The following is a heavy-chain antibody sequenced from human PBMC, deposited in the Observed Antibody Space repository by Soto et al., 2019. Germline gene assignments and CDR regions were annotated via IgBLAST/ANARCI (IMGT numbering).Heavy chain of an antibody. CDR3: ARSQWPRVFDY. J-gene: IGHJ4*02. CDR2: ISVYNGNT. V-gene: IGHV1-18*01. D-gene: IGHD6-19*01. Sequence: ASVKVSCKASGYTFTSYGISWVRQAPGQGLEWMGWISVYNGNTNYAQKVQGRVTMTRDTSTSTAYMELRGLRSDDTAVYYCARSQWPRVFDYWGQGTLVTAPQ. CDR1: GYTFTSYG.